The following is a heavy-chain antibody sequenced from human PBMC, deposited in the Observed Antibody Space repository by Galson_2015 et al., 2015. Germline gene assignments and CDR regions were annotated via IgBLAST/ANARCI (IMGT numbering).Heavy chain of an antibody. CDR2: ISSSSSYI. Sequence: SLRLSCAASGFTFSSYRMDWVRQAPGKGLEWVSSISSSSSYIYYADSVEGRFTISRDNAKNSLYLQINSLRAEDTAVYVCGREVVVTGEGPRDYWGQGTLVTVSS. D-gene: IGHD2-15*01. J-gene: IGHJ4*02. V-gene: IGHV3-21*01. CDR3: GREVVVTGEGPRDY. CDR1: GFTFSSYR.